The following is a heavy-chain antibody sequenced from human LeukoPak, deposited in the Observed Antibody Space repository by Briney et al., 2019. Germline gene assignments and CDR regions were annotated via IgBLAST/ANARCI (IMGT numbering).Heavy chain of an antibody. CDR1: GLTSKSYA. Sequence: RRSLRLSCAASGLTSKSYAMTWVRQAPGKGLEWVSAIGGGGDTVFSADSVKGRFTISRDNSKQTLFLQMNSLGAADTAVCYCAKVSSGEHTFWSDFSQDKWFDPWGLGTLVTVAS. D-gene: IGHD3-3*01. J-gene: IGHJ5*02. CDR3: AKVSSGEHTFWSDFSQDKWFDP. V-gene: IGHV3-23*01. CDR2: IGGGGDTV.